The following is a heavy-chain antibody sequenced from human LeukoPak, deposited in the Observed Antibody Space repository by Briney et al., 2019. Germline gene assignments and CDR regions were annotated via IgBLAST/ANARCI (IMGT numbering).Heavy chain of an antibody. CDR1: GFTFSSYT. J-gene: IGHJ3*02. Sequence: PGGSLRLSCAASGFTFSSYTMSWVRQDPGKGLEWVSAISGSGGSTYYADSVKGRFTISRDNSKNTLYLQMNSLRDEDTAVYYCARLVGMVTTYDIWGQGTMVTVSS. CDR2: ISGSGGST. CDR3: ARLVGMVTTYDI. D-gene: IGHD5-24*01. V-gene: IGHV3-23*01.